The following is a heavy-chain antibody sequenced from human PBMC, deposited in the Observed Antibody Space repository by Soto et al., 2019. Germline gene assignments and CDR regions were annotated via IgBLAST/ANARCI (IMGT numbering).Heavy chain of an antibody. V-gene: IGHV3-11*01. CDR1: GFTFSDYY. J-gene: IGHJ6*03. Sequence: QVQLVESGGGLVQPGGSLRLSCAASGFTFSDYYMSWIRQAPGKGLEWVSYISSSGSTIYYADSVKGRFTISRDNAKNSLYLQMNSLRAEDTAVYYCARARDCSGGSCYGYYYYYYMDVWGKGTTVTVSS. CDR2: ISSSGSTI. D-gene: IGHD2-15*01. CDR3: ARARDCSGGSCYGYYYYYYMDV.